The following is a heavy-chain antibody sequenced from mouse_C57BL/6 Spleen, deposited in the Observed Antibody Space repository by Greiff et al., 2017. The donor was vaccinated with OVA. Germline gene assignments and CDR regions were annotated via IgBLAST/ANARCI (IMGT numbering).Heavy chain of an antibody. CDR2: INPNNGGT. CDR3: ARERNYDYDFAWFAY. J-gene: IGHJ3*01. D-gene: IGHD2-4*01. Sequence: EVQLQQSGPELVKPGASVKMSCKASGYTFTDYNMHWVKQSHGKSLEWIGYINPNNGGTSYNQKFKGKATLTVNKSSSTAYMELRSLTSEDSAVYYCARERNYDYDFAWFAYWGQGTLVTVSA. CDR1: GYTFTDYN. V-gene: IGHV1-22*01.